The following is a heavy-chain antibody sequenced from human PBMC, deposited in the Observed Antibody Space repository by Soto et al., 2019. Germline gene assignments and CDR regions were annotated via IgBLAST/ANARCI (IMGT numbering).Heavy chain of an antibody. D-gene: IGHD3-9*01. J-gene: IGHJ4*02. CDR1: GGSISSGGYY. CDR2: IYYSGST. V-gene: IGHV4-31*03. CDR3: ARVYYDILTGYSPFDY. Sequence: KPSETLSLTCTVSGGSISSGGYYWSWIRQHPGKGLEWIGYIYYSGSTYYNPSLKSRVTISVDTSKNQFSLKLSSVTAADTAVYYCARVYYDILTGYSPFDYWGQGTLVIVSS.